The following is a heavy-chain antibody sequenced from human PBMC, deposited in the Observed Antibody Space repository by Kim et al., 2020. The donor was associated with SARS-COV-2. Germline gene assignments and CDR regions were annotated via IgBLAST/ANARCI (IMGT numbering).Heavy chain of an antibody. J-gene: IGHJ4*02. V-gene: IGHV3-30*01. D-gene: IGHD3-3*01. Sequence: QYEDSVKGRFTISGDNSKDTILLQMNSLTPDDTAVYYCARRDFWSTYPFDYWGQGTLVTVSS. CDR3: ARRDFWSTYPFDY.